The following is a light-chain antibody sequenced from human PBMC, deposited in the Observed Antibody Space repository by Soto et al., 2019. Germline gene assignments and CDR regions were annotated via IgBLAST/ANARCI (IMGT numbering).Light chain of an antibody. CDR3: QQSYPAT. Sequence: VMTQSPGTLSLSPGERATLSCRASQSVSSSYLAWYQQKPGQAPRLLIYGASSRATGIPDRFSGSGSGTDFTLTISRLEPEDFAVYYCQQSYPATFGQGTKVEIK. J-gene: IGKJ1*01. V-gene: IGKV3-20*01. CDR2: GAS. CDR1: QSVSSSY.